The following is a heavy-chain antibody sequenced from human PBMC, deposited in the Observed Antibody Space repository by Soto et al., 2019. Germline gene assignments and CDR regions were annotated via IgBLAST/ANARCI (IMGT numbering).Heavy chain of an antibody. CDR3: AHRPPYSGGWVLDP. D-gene: IGHD6-19*01. J-gene: IGHJ5*02. CDR2: IYWDDDK. CDR1: GFSLSTSGVG. V-gene: IGHV2-5*02. Sequence: QITLKESGPTLVKPTQTLTLTCTFSGFSLSTSGVGVAWIRQPPGKALEWLGLIYWDDDKRCSPSLKSRLTIAKDTSTHQLDLTITNMEPVDTATYYCAHRPPYSGGWVLDPWGQGTLVTVSS.